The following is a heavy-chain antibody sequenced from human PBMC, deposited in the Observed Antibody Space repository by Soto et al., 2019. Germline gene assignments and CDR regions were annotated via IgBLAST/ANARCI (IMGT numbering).Heavy chain of an antibody. J-gene: IGHJ5*02. CDR3: ARMQGSGITGTTGWFDH. CDR1: GYTFTSYY. D-gene: IGHD1-20*01. Sequence: QVQLVQSGAEVKKPGASVKVSCKASGYTFTSYYMHWVRQAPGQGLEWMGIINPSGGSTSYAQKFQGRVTMTTDTSTSPVSMELSSMRSEDTAVYYCARMQGSGITGTTGWFDHWGQGTLVTVSS. CDR2: INPSGGST. V-gene: IGHV1-46*03.